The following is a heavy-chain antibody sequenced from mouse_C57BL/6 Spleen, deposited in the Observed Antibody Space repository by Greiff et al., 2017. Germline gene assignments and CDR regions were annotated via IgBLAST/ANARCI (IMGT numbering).Heavy chain of an antibody. J-gene: IGHJ1*03. CDR2: ISSGGSYT. CDR1: GFTFSSYG. Sequence: EVQGVESGGDLVKPGGSLKLSCAASGFTFSSYGMSWVRQTPDKRLEWVATISSGGSYTYYPDSVKGRFTISRDNAKNTLYLQMSSLKSEDTAMYYCARHSYYYGSSYGYFDVWGTGTTVTVSS. CDR3: ARHSYYYGSSYGYFDV. D-gene: IGHD1-1*01. V-gene: IGHV5-6*01.